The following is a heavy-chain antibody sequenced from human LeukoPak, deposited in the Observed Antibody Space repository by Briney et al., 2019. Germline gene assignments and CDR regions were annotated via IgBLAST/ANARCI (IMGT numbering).Heavy chain of an antibody. CDR2: IYYSKNT. CDR3: VSPRGFSYGYFDY. D-gene: IGHD5-18*01. J-gene: IGHJ4*02. CDR1: GGSISSSSAY. Sequence: SETLSLTCTVSGGSISSSSAYWGWIRQPPGKGLEWIGSIYYSKNTYYNPSLKSRVTISADTSKDQFSLTLGSVSATDTAVYYCVSPRGFSYGYFDYWGQGTLSPSPQ. V-gene: IGHV4-39*01.